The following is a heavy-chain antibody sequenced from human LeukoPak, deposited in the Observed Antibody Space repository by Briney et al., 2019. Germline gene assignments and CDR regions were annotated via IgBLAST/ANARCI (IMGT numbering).Heavy chain of an antibody. Sequence: PGGSLRLSCAASGFTFRNHWMHWVRQAPGKGLEWVSAISTTGGNTYYADSVKGRFTISRDNSKNTQFLQMNSLRAEDTAVYYCLGYCSGGTCYSGAHWGQGTLVTVSS. CDR1: GFTFRNHW. V-gene: IGHV3-23*01. D-gene: IGHD2-15*01. CDR3: LGYCSGGTCYSGAH. J-gene: IGHJ4*02. CDR2: ISTTGGNT.